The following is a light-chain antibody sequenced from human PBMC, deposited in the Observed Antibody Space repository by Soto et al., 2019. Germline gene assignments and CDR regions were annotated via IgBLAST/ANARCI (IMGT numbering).Light chain of an antibody. CDR2: GNS. CDR1: SSNIGAGYD. CDR3: QSYDSSLSGWV. Sequence: QSVLTQPPSVSWAPGQRVTISCTGSSSNIGAGYDVNWYQQLPGTAPKLLIYGNSNRPSGVPDRFSGSKSGTSASLAITGLQAEDEADYYCQSYDSSLSGWVFGGGTKLTVL. J-gene: IGLJ3*02. V-gene: IGLV1-40*01.